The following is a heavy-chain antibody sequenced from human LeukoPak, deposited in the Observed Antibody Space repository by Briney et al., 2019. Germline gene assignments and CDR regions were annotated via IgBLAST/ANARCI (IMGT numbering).Heavy chain of an antibody. D-gene: IGHD5-24*01. CDR1: GYTFTGYY. CDR3: AREGRAKMATISLRRYFDY. Sequence: ASVKVSCKASGYTFTGYYMHWVRQAPGQRLEWMGRINPNSGGTNYAQKFQGRVTMTRDTSISTAYMELSRLRSDDTAVYYCAREGRAKMATISLRRYFDYWGQGTLVTVSS. V-gene: IGHV1-2*06. J-gene: IGHJ4*02. CDR2: INPNSGGT.